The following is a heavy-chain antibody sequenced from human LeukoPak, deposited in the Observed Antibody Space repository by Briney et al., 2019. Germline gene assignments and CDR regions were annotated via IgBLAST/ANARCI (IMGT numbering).Heavy chain of an antibody. J-gene: IGHJ4*02. V-gene: IGHV1-2*02. CDR3: ARAPLSSSWYRADY. CDR2: INPNSGGT. Sequence: GASVKVSCKASGYTFTGYYMHWVRQAPGQGLEWMGWINPNSGGTNYAQKFQGRVTMTRDTSISTAYMELSRLRSDDTAVYYCARAPLSSSWYRADYWGQGTLVTVSS. D-gene: IGHD6-13*01. CDR1: GYTFTGYY.